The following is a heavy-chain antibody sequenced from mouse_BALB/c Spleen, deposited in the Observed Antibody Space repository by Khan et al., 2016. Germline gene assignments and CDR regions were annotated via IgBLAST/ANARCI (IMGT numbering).Heavy chain of an antibody. Sequence: EVKLLESGGGLVQPGGSLKLSCAASGFDFSRYWMSWVRQAPGKGLEWIGEINPDSSTMNYTPSLKDKFIISRDNAKTTLYLQMIKVRSEDTALFYWARSCWYFDGWGGGTTGSGSS. CDR2: INPDSSTM. J-gene: IGHJ1*01. CDR3: ARSCWYFDG. V-gene: IGHV4-1*02. CDR1: GFDFSRYW.